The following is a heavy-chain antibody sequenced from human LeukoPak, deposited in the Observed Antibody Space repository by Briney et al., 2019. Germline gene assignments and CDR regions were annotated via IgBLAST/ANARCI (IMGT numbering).Heavy chain of an antibody. D-gene: IGHD6-6*01. Sequence: PGGSLRLSCAASGFTFDDYAMHWVRQAPGKGLEWVSGISWNSGSIGYADSVKGRFTISRDNAKNSLYLQMNSLRAEDTAVYYCVRDVPRFHSNSSPVYWGQGTLVTVSS. CDR1: GFTFDDYA. CDR2: ISWNSGSI. V-gene: IGHV3-9*01. J-gene: IGHJ4*02. CDR3: VRDVPRFHSNSSPVY.